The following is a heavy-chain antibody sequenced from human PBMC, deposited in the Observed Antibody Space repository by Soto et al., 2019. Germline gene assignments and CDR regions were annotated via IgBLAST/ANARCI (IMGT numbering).Heavy chain of an antibody. CDR2: INHTGGT. V-gene: IGHV4-34*01. CDR3: ATRITVFGLLIPPFDP. Sequence: SETLSLTCAVYGGSVNGYYWNWIRQHPGKGLEWIGEINHTGGTHYNPSLKSRVTMSVDTSKNQFSLRLSSVTAADTAIYYCATRITVFGLLIPPFDPWGQGTQVTVSS. CDR1: GGSVNGYY. J-gene: IGHJ5*02. D-gene: IGHD3-3*01.